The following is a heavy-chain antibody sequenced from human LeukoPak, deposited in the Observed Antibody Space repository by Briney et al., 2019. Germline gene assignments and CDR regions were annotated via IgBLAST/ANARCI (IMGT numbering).Heavy chain of an antibody. D-gene: IGHD3-22*01. Sequence: SVKVSCKASGYTFTGYYMHWVRQAPGQGLEWMGGIIPIFGTANYAQKFQGRVTITADESTSTAYMELSSLRSEDTAVYYCARMGLDSSGYENVWGQGTTVTVSS. CDR1: GYTFTGYY. J-gene: IGHJ6*02. CDR2: IIPIFGTA. CDR3: ARMGLDSSGYENV. V-gene: IGHV1-69*13.